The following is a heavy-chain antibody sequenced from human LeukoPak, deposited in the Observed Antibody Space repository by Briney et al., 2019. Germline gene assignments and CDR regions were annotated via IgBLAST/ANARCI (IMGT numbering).Heavy chain of an antibody. CDR1: GFTFSSYW. V-gene: IGHV3-7*01. CDR2: IKQDGSEK. J-gene: IGHJ4*02. CDR3: ASGWNSGSYWGDYFDY. D-gene: IGHD1-26*01. Sequence: GGSLRLSCAASGFTFSSYWMSWVRQAPGKGLEWVANIKQDGSEKYYVDSVKGRFTISRDNAKNSLYLQMNSLRAEDTAVYYCASGWNSGSYWGDYFDYWGQGTLVTVSS.